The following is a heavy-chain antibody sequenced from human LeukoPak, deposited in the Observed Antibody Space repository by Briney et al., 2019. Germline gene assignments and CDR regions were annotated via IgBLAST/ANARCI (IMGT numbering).Heavy chain of an antibody. J-gene: IGHJ4*02. V-gene: IGHV3-7*01. D-gene: IGHD6-13*01. CDR3: ARDGSSWTTQSPMDY. Sequence: GGSLRLSCAASGFTFSSYWMSWVRQAPGKGLEGVANIKQDGSEKYYVDSVKGRFTISRDNAKNSLYLQMNSLRAEDTAVYYCARDGSSWTTQSPMDYWGQGTLVTVSS. CDR2: IKQDGSEK. CDR1: GFTFSSYW.